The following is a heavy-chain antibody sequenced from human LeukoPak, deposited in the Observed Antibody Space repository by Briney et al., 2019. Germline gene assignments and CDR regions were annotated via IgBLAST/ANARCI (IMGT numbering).Heavy chain of an antibody. J-gene: IGHJ5*02. D-gene: IGHD3-10*01. Sequence: QSGGSLGLSCAASGFTFSSYAMSWVRQAPGKGLEWVSAISGSGGSTYYADSVKGRFTISRDNSKNTLYLQMNSLRAEDTAVYYCAKDSHGSGSYYNLNWFDPWGQGTLVTVSS. CDR1: GFTFSSYA. CDR3: AKDSHGSGSYYNLNWFDP. CDR2: ISGSGGST. V-gene: IGHV3-23*01.